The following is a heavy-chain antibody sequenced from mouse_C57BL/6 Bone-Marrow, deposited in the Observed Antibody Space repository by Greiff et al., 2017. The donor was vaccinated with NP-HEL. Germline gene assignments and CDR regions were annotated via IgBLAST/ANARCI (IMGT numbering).Heavy chain of an antibody. J-gene: IGHJ4*01. CDR3: ARVGEGYAMDY. CDR1: GFSLTSYG. V-gene: IGHV2-2*01. Sequence: VKLMESGPGLVQPSQSLSITCTVSGFSLTSYGVHWVRQSPGKGLEWLGVIWSGGSTDYNAAFISRLSISKDNSKSQVFFKMNSLQADDTAIYYCARVGEGYAMDYWGQGTSVTVSS. CDR2: IWSGGST. D-gene: IGHD3-3*01.